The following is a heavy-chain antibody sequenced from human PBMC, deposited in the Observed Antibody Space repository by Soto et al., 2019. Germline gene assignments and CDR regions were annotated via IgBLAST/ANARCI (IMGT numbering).Heavy chain of an antibody. D-gene: IGHD3-3*01. J-gene: IGHJ6*02. V-gene: IGHV3-11*01. CDR1: GFTFSDYY. Sequence: QVQLVESGGGLVKPGGSLRLSCAASGFTFSDYYISWIRQAPGKGLEWVSYISSSGSTIYYADSVKGRFTISRDNAKNSLYLQMNSLRAEDTAVYYYARDKGHYDFWSGYYPLLLYGMDVWGQGTTVTVSS. CDR2: ISSSGSTI. CDR3: ARDKGHYDFWSGYYPLLLYGMDV.